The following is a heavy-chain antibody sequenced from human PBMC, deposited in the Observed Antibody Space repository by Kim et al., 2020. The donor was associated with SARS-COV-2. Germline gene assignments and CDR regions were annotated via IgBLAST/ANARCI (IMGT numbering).Heavy chain of an antibody. Sequence: GGSLRLSCAASEFTVSSNYMSWVRQAPGKGLEWVSVIYSGGSTYYADSVKGRFTISRDNSKNTLYLQMNSLRAEDTAVYYCARDLYGSGSGAFDIWGQGTMVTVSS. D-gene: IGHD3-10*01. V-gene: IGHV3-53*01. CDR3: ARDLYGSGSGAFDI. CDR1: EFTVSSNY. J-gene: IGHJ3*02. CDR2: IYSGGST.